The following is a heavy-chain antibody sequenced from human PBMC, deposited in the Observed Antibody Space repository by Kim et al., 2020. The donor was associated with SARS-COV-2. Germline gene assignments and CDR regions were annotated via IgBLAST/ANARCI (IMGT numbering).Heavy chain of an antibody. V-gene: IGHV3-33*01. J-gene: IGHJ6*02. CDR3: AREGGSPGRSRWLYYYYGMDV. D-gene: IGHD3-16*02. CDR1: GFTFSSYG. Sequence: GGSLRLSCAASGFTFSSYGMHWVRQAPGKGLEWVAVIWYDGSNKYYADSVKGRFTISRDNSKNTLYLQMNSLRAEDTAVYYCAREGGSPGRSRWLYYYYGMDVWGQGTTVTVSS. CDR2: IWYDGSNK.